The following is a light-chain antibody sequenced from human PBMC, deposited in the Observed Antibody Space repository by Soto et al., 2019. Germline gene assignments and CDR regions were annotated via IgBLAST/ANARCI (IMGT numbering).Light chain of an antibody. CDR3: QKYNSAPLT. V-gene: IGKV1-27*01. CDR1: QGIGVY. J-gene: IGKJ4*01. Sequence: DIQMTQSPSSLSASLGDRVTITCRARQGIGVYLAWFQQKPGNVAKLLIYAASTLQSGVPSRFSGSGSGTDFTLTISSLQPEDVATYYCQKYNSAPLTFGGGTKVEIK. CDR2: AAS.